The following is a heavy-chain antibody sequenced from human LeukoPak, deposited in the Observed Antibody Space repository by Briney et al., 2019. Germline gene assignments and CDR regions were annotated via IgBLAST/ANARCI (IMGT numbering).Heavy chain of an antibody. J-gene: IGHJ3*02. D-gene: IGHD4-17*01. CDR3: ARAMTTVTITPDAFDI. CDR1: GVSISSGGYS. V-gene: IGHV4-30-2*01. CDR2: IYHSGST. Sequence: PSETLSLTCAVSGVSISSGGYSWSWIRQPPGEGLEWIGYIYHSGSTYYNPSLKSRVTISLDRSKNQFSLKLSSVTAADTAVYYCARAMTTVTITPDAFDIWGQGTMVTVSS.